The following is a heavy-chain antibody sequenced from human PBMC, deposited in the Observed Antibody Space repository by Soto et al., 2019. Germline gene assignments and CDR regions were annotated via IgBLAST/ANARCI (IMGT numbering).Heavy chain of an antibody. CDR1: GGSISSYY. CDR2: IYYSGST. D-gene: IGHD5-18*01. CDR3: AGSRQLWCDDAFDI. J-gene: IGHJ3*02. V-gene: IGHV4-59*01. Sequence: QVQLQESGPGLVKPSETLSLTCTVSGGSISSYYWSWIRQPPGKGLEWIGYIYYSGSTNYNPSLKSRVTISVDTSKKQFSLKLSYVTAADTGVYCWAGSRQLWCDDAFDIWGQGTMVTVSS.